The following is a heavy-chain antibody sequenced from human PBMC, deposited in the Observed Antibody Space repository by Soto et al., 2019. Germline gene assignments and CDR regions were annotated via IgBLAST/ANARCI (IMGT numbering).Heavy chain of an antibody. J-gene: IGHJ4*02. CDR1: GYAFTSYA. CDR2: INAGNGNT. V-gene: IGHV1-3*01. CDR3: ARDPDYGDYGTSPADDY. D-gene: IGHD4-17*01. Sequence: ASVKVSSNASGYAFTSYAMHWVRQAPGQRLEWMGWINAGNGNTKYSQKFQGRVTITRDTSASTAYMELSSLRSEDTAVYYCARDPDYGDYGTSPADDYWGQGTLVTVSS.